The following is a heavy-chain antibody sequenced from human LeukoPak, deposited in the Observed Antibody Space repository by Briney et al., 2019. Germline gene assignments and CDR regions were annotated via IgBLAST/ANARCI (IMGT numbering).Heavy chain of an antibody. J-gene: IGHJ3*02. D-gene: IGHD3-10*01. CDR2: IKQDGSEK. Sequence: GGSLRLSCAASGFTFSSYWMSWVRQTPGKGLEGVANIKQDGSEKSSVDSVKGRFTISRDNAKNSLYVQMNSLRVEDTAVYYCAREGPGGFDIWGQGTMVTVSS. CDR1: GFTFSSYW. V-gene: IGHV3-7*01. CDR3: AREGPGGFDI.